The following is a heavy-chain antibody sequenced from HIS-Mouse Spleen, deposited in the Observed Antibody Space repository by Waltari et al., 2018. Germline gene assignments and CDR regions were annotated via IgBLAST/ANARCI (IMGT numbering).Heavy chain of an antibody. CDR1: GFTFSSYG. V-gene: IGHV3-30*18. CDR3: AKDKHHAFDY. J-gene: IGHJ4*02. Sequence: QVQLVESGGGVVQPGRSLRLSCAASGFTFSSYGMHWVRQAPGKGLEWVAVISKDGSNKYYADSVKGRFTISRDNSKNTLYLQMNSLRAEDTAVYYCAKDKHHAFDYWGQGTLVTVSS. CDR2: ISKDGSNK.